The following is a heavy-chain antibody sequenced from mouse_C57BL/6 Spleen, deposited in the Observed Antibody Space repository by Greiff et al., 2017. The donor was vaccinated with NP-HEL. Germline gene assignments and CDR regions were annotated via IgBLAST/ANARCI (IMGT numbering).Heavy chain of an antibody. CDR1: GFTFSSYG. Sequence: EVMLVESGGDLVKPGGSLKLSCAASGFTFSSYGMSWVRQTPDKRLEWVATISSGGSYTYYPDSVKGRFTISRDNAKNTLYLQMSSLKSEDTAMYDCAGLPYGNDAMDYWGQGTSVTVSA. J-gene: IGHJ4*01. V-gene: IGHV5-6*01. CDR3: AGLPYGNDAMDY. D-gene: IGHD2-1*01. CDR2: ISSGGSYT.